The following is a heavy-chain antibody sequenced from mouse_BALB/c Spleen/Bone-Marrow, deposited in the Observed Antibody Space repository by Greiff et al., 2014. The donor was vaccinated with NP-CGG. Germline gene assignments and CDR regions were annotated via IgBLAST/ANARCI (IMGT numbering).Heavy chain of an antibody. V-gene: IGHV1-9*01. CDR3: ARDWDPFAY. J-gene: IGHJ3*01. D-gene: IGHD4-1*01. Sequence: QVQLQQSGAELMKPGASVKISCKATGYTFSSYWIEWVKQRPVHGLEWIGEILPGSGSTNYNEKFKGKATFTADTSSNTAYMQLSSLTSEDSAVYYCARDWDPFAYWGQGTLVTVSA. CDR2: ILPGSGST. CDR1: GYTFSSYW.